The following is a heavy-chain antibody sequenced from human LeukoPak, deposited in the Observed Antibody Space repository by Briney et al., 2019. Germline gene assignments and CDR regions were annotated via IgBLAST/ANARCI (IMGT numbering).Heavy chain of an antibody. D-gene: IGHD3-16*02. CDR3: ARTMITFGGVIVSPDY. CDR1: GYTFTGYY. CDR2: INPNSGGT. J-gene: IGHJ4*02. V-gene: IGHV1-2*02. Sequence: VASVKVSCKASGYTFTGYYMHWVRQAPGQGLEWMGWINPNSGGTNYAQKFQGRVTMTRDTSISTAYMELSGLRSDDTAVYYCARTMITFGGVIVSPDYWGQGTLVTVSS.